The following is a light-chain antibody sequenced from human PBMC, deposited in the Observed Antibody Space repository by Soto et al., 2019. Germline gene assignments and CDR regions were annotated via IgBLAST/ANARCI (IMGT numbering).Light chain of an antibody. Sequence: DIQMTQSPSTLSASVGDRVTITCRASQSISSWLAWYQQKPGKAPKLLIYDAYSLESGTPSRFSGRRSGTEFTLTIASVQPEDFATYYCQQYLNFPITFGQGTRLDIK. CDR3: QQYLNFPIT. V-gene: IGKV1-5*01. J-gene: IGKJ5*01. CDR2: DAY. CDR1: QSISSW.